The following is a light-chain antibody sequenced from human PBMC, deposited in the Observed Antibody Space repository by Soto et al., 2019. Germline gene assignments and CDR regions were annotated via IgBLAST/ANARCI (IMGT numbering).Light chain of an antibody. V-gene: IGLV2-18*02. CDR3: GSWDSSLSAYV. CDR2: EVS. J-gene: IGLJ1*01. CDR1: NSYVGSYNR. Sequence: QSVLTQPPSVSGSPGQSVTISCTGSNSYVGSYNRLSWYQQPPGTAPKLMIYEVSNRPSGVPDRFSGSKSGTSATLGITGFQTGDEADYYCGSWDSSLSAYVFGTGTKVTVL.